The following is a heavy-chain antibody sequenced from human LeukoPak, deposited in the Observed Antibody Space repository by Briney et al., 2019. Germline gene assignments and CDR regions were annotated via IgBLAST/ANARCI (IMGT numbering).Heavy chain of an antibody. D-gene: IGHD2/OR15-2a*01. CDR2: ISYDGSNK. Sequence: GRSLRLSCAASGFTFSSYAMHWVRQAPGKGLEWVAVISYDGSNKYCADSVKGRFTISRDNSKNTLYLQMNSLRAEDTAVYYCAKYVSAKGPPYALDVWGQGTTVTVSS. CDR3: AKYVSAKGPPYALDV. CDR1: GFTFSSYA. J-gene: IGHJ6*02. V-gene: IGHV3-30*18.